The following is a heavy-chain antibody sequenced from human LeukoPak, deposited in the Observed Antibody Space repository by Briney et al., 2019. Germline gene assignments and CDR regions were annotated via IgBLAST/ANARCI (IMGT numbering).Heavy chain of an antibody. CDR3: AREGRDIVVVPAARSWDFDY. CDR2: MNPNSDNT. J-gene: IGHJ4*02. Sequence: GASVKVSCKASGYTFTSYDINWVRQATGQGLEWMGWMNPNSDNTGYAQKFQGRVTMTRDTSTSTVYMELSSLRSEDTAVYYCAREGRDIVVVPAARSWDFDYWGQGTLVTVSS. CDR1: GYTFTSYD. V-gene: IGHV1-8*01. D-gene: IGHD2-2*01.